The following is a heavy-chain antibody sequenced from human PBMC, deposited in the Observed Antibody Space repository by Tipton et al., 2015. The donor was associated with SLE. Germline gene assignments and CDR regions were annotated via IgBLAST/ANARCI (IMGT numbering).Heavy chain of an antibody. V-gene: IGHV4-38-2*02. CDR1: VTPSAVVT. J-gene: IGHJ2*01. CDR2: GST. CDR3: ARPYWYFDL. Sequence: TLSSPALSLVTPSAVVTSGAGSGSPQGRGWSGLGSGSTYYNPSLKSRVTISVDTSKNQFSLKLSSVTAADTAVYHCARPYWYFDLWGRGTLVTVSS.